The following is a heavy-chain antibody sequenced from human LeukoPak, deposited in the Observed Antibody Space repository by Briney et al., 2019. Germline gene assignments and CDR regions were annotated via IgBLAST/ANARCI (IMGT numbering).Heavy chain of an antibody. D-gene: IGHD6-19*01. CDR1: GFTVSSNY. J-gene: IGHJ4*02. CDR3: ARDPSGAVAPHFDY. CDR2: IYSGGST. V-gene: IGHV3-53*01. Sequence: GGSLRLSCAASGFTVSSNYMSWVRQAPGKGLEWVSVIYSGGSTYYADSVKGRFTNSRDNSKNTLYLQMNSLRAEDTAVYYCARDPSGAVAPHFDYWGQGTLVTVSS.